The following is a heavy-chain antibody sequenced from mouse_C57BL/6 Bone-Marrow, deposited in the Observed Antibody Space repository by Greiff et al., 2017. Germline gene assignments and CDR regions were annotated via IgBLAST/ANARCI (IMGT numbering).Heavy chain of an antibody. CDR2: INPSSGYT. J-gene: IGHJ3*01. Sequence: QVQLKQPGAELVMPGASVKLSCKASGYTFTSYWMHWVKQRPGQGLEWIGYINPSSGYTKYNQKFKDKATLTADKSSSTAYMQLSSLTYEDSAVYYCARDGSSYGFAYWGQGTLVTVSA. D-gene: IGHD1-1*01. V-gene: IGHV1-7*01. CDR1: GYTFTSYW. CDR3: ARDGSSYGFAY.